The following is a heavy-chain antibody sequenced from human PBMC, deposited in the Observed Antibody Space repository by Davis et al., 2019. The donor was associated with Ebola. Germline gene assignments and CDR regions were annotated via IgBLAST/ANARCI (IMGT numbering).Heavy chain of an antibody. CDR1: GFTFSSYW. CDR2: IKQDGSEK. D-gene: IGHD6-13*01. V-gene: IGHV3-7*03. J-gene: IGHJ5*02. Sequence: GGSLRLSCAASGFTFSSYWMSWVRQAPGKGLEWVANIKQDGSEKYYVDSVKGRFTISRDNAKNSLYLQMNSLRAEDTAVYYCARDLESSSWFSRPFDPWGQGTLVTVSS. CDR3: ARDLESSSWFSRPFDP.